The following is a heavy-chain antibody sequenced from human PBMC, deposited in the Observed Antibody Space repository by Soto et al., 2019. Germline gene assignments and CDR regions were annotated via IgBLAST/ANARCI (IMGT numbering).Heavy chain of an antibody. CDR1: GYTFTSYG. CDR3: ARGLTYSSGWYAEWWFDP. D-gene: IGHD6-19*01. CDR2: ISAYNGNT. J-gene: IGHJ5*02. Sequence: ASVKVSCKASGYTFTSYGISWVRQAPGQGLEWMGWISAYNGNTNYAQKLQGRVTMTTDTSTSTAYMELRSLRSDDTAVYYCARGLTYSSGWYAEWWFDPWGQGTLVTVSS. V-gene: IGHV1-18*01.